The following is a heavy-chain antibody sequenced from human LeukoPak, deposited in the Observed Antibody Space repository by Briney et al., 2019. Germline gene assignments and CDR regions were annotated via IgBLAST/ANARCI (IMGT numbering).Heavy chain of an antibody. D-gene: IGHD2/OR15-2a*01. CDR2: ISSSSSTI. V-gene: IGHV3-48*02. J-gene: IGHJ4*02. Sequence: GGSLRLSCAASGFTFSSYSMNWVRQAPGKGLEWVSYISSSSSTIYYADSVKGRFTNSRDNAKNSLYLQMNSLRDEDTAVYYCARASRLGPVIFDYWGQGTLVTVSS. CDR3: ARASRLGPVIFDY. CDR1: GFTFSSYS.